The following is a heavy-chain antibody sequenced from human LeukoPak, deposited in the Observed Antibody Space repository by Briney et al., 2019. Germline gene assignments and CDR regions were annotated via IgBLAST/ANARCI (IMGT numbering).Heavy chain of an antibody. CDR3: ARSLYTSYKYFLH. Sequence: SETLSLTCIVSGDSISSYYWSWIRQPPGKGLEWIGDIYFSGSTNYNPSLKSRVTISVDTSKNQFSLKLTSVTAADTAVYYCARSLYTSYKYFLHWRQGTLVTVSS. V-gene: IGHV4-59*01. CDR2: IYFSGST. J-gene: IGHJ1*01. D-gene: IGHD3-16*01. CDR1: GDSISSYY.